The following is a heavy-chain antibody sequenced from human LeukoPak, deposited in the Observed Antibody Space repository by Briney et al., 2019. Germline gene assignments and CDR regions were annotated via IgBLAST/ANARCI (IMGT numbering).Heavy chain of an antibody. Sequence: GASVKVSCKVSGYTLTELSMHWVRQAPGKGLEWMGGFDPEDGETIYAQKFQGRVTMTEDTSTDTAYMELSSLRSEDTAVYYCATGGIFTMIPNFDYWGQGTLVTVSS. D-gene: IGHD3-22*01. V-gene: IGHV1-24*01. CDR2: FDPEDGET. CDR1: GYTLTELS. CDR3: ATGGIFTMIPNFDY. J-gene: IGHJ4*02.